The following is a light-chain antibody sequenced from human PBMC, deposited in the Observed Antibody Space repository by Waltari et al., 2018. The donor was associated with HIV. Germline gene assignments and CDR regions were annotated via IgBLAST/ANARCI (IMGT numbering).Light chain of an antibody. CDR3: MLFFRSSYL. CDR1: TGLFIMVLS. Sequence: QAVVTQNPSVTLSPLATVTPHRTSPTGLFIMVLSANWFQQRPGQTPRPLIYSSTRRHSLTPERFSAYLVDDRAALILSTVWPEDEAVYYCMLFFRSSYLFGGGTKVTVL. CDR2: SST. V-gene: IGLV7-43*01. J-gene: IGLJ2*01.